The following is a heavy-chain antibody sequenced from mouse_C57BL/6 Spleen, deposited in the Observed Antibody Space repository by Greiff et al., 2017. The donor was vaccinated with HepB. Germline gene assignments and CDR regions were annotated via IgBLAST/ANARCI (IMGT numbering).Heavy chain of an antibody. CDR2: IWTGGGT. J-gene: IGHJ4*01. V-gene: IGHV2-9-1*01. Sequence: VQLVESGPGLVAPSQSLSITCTVSGFSLTSYAISWVRQPPGKGLEWLGVIWTGGGTNYNSALKSRLSISKDNSKSQVFLKMTSLQTDDTARYYCARNRGISVYYEAMDYWGQGTSVTVSS. CDR3: ARNRGISVYYEAMDY. CDR1: GFSLTSYA. D-gene: IGHD1-1*01.